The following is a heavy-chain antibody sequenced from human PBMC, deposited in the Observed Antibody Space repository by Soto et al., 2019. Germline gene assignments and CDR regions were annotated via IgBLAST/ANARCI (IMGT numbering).Heavy chain of an antibody. CDR1: GFTFSSYS. V-gene: IGHV3-21*01. CDR2: ISSSSSYI. J-gene: IGHJ4*02. D-gene: IGHD5-12*01. Sequence: EVQLVESGGGLVKPGGSLRLSCAASGFTFSSYSMNWVRQAPGKGLEWVSSISSSSSYIYYADSVKGRFTNSRDNAKNSLYLQMNSLRAEDTAVYYCAREASSGYDCLDYWGQGTLVTVSS. CDR3: AREASSGYDCLDY.